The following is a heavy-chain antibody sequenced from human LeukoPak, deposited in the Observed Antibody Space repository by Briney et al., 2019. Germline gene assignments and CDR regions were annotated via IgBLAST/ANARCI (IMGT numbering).Heavy chain of an antibody. CDR3: ARRKGTYSGSYPFYYYYYMDV. CDR1: GGSFSGYY. J-gene: IGHJ6*03. D-gene: IGHD1-26*01. Sequence: SETLSLTCAVYGGSFSGYYWSWIRQPPGKGLEWIGEINHSGSTNYNPSLKSRVTISVDTSKNQFSLKLSSVTAADTAVHYCARRKGTYSGSYPFYYYYYMDVWGKGTTVTISS. CDR2: INHSGST. V-gene: IGHV4-34*01.